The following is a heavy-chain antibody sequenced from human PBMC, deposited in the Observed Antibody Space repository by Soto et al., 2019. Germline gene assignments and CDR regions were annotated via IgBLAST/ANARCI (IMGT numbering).Heavy chain of an antibody. Sequence: QVQLVESGGGVVQPGRSLRLSCAASGFTFSSYGMHWVRQAPGEGLEWVALISYDGSNKYYADSVKCRFTISRAYSKNTLYLQMNSLRAEDTAVYYCAKGPAIVLVPAAMSYYYGMDVWGQGTTVTVSS. CDR3: AKGPAIVLVPAAMSYYYGMDV. CDR1: GFTFSSYG. J-gene: IGHJ6*02. D-gene: IGHD2-2*01. CDR2: ISYDGSNK. V-gene: IGHV3-30*18.